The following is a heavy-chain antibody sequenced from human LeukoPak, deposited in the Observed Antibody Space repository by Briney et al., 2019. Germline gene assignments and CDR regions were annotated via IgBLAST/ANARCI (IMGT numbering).Heavy chain of an antibody. CDR1: GFTFSNYW. D-gene: IGHD2-21*01. CDR2: IKEDGSQK. J-gene: IGHJ4*02. V-gene: IGHV3-7*01. CDR3: ARGLHTSPGVDY. Sequence: PGGSLRLSCAASGFTFSNYWMNWVRQAPGKGLEWVANIKEDGSQKYYVDSVKGRVTSSRDNAKNSVYLQMSSLRDEDTAVYYCARGLHTSPGVDYWGQGTLVVVSS.